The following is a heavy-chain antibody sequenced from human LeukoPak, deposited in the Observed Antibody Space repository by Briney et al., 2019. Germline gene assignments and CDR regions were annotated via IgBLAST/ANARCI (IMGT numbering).Heavy chain of an antibody. D-gene: IGHD2-15*01. CDR1: GLAFSAYK. J-gene: IGHJ4*02. CDR2: ISTDGYTT. Sequence: GGSLRLSCAASGLAFSAYKMHWVRHAPRKGLVWVSRISTDGYTTDYADFVQGRFTASRDNTKNTWSLEMNSLRAEDTAVYYCVVGGSPGYWGQGTLVTVSS. V-gene: IGHV3-74*01. CDR3: VVGGSPGY.